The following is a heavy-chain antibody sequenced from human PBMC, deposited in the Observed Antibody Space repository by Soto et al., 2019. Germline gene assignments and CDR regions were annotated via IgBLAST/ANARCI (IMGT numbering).Heavy chain of an antibody. Sequence: GASVKVSCKASGYTFTSYDVHWVRQAPGQGLEWMGIINPSGGSTSYAQKFQGRVTMTRDTSTSTVYMELSSLRSEDTAVYYCARVGGWDYYFDYWGQGTLVTVSS. D-gene: IGHD6-19*01. CDR1: GYTFTSYD. J-gene: IGHJ4*02. CDR2: INPSGGST. CDR3: ARVGGWDYYFDY. V-gene: IGHV1-46*01.